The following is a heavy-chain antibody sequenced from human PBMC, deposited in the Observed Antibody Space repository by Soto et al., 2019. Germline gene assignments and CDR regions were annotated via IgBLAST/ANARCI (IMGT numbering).Heavy chain of an antibody. CDR3: AKALGLLDPFDI. Sequence: EVHLLESGGGLVQPEGSRRLSCAASGFTFSTSAMGWVRQAPGRGLEWVSSIGGAGDTYYAGSMRGRFTISRDNSKNTLYLQMNSLRAEDTAVYYCAKALGLLDPFDIWAQGTMVTVSS. CDR2: SIGGAGDT. CDR1: GFTFSTSA. D-gene: IGHD1-26*01. J-gene: IGHJ3*02. V-gene: IGHV3-23*01.